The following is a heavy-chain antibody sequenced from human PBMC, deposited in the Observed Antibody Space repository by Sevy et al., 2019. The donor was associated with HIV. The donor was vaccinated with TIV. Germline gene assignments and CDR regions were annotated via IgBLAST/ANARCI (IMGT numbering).Heavy chain of an antibody. V-gene: IGHV3-23*01. D-gene: IGHD5-18*01. CDR3: AKDRAYSYSYSIAASFFDY. CDR2: ISGGGDKT. J-gene: IGHJ4*02. Sequence: GGSLRLSCAASGFTFSRYAMSWVRQAPGKGLEWVSHISGGGDKTYYADSMKGRFTISRDNSKNTLYLQMNSLRAEDTATYYCAKDRAYSYSYSIAASFFDYWGQGALVTVSS. CDR1: GFTFSRYA.